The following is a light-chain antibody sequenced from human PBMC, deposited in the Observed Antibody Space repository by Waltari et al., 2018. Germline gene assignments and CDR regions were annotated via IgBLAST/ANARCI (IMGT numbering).Light chain of an antibody. Sequence: QSALTQPASVPASPGQSISISCTRTSTDLGRSTLVSWYQNHPHKAPKLLIYEGPERPSGISHRFSGSKSGNTASLTISTLQAEDEADYYCFLYADGRSLVFGGGTKVTVL. J-gene: IGLJ2*01. CDR3: FLYADGRSLV. CDR1: STDLGRSTL. V-gene: IGLV2-23*01. CDR2: EGP.